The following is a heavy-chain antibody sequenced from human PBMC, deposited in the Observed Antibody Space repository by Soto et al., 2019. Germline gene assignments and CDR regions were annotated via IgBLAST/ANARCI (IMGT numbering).Heavy chain of an antibody. CDR2: IYYSGST. CDR3: ARGRVDSSGYYPYYFDY. D-gene: IGHD3-22*01. CDR1: GGSISSGGYY. V-gene: IGHV4-31*03. J-gene: IGHJ4*02. Sequence: QVQLQESGPGLVKPSQTLSLTCTVSGGSISSGGYYWSWIRQHPGKGLEWIGYIYYSGSTYYNPSLKSRVTISVDTSKNQFSLKLSSVTAADTAVYYCARGRVDSSGYYPYYFDYWGQGTLVTVSS.